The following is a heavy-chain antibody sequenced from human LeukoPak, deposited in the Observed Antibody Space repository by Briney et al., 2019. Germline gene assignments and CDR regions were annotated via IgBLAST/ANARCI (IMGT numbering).Heavy chain of an antibody. D-gene: IGHD3-22*01. J-gene: IGHJ3*02. CDR1: GYTFTSYD. Sequence: ASVKVSCKASGYTFTSYDINWVRQATGQGLEWMGWMNPNSGNTGYAQKFQGRVTMTRNTSISTAYMELSSLGSEDTAVYYCARGHYYDDGWAFDIWGQGTMVTVSS. CDR2: MNPNSGNT. CDR3: ARGHYYDDGWAFDI. V-gene: IGHV1-8*01.